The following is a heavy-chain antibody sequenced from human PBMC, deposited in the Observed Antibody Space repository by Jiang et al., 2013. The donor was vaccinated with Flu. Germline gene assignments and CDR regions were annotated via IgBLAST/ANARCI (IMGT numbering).Heavy chain of an antibody. J-gene: IGHJ2*01. CDR1: GGSISSHY. CDR2: IYYSGST. Sequence: GSGLVKPSETLSLTCTVSGGSISSHYWSWIRQSPGEGLEFVGYIYYSGSTYYNPSLKSRVPVSLDTSRTQFSLKVTSLTAADTAVYFCARGSAGYFDIWGRGTLVTVS. D-gene: IGHD3-10*01. CDR3: ARGSAGYFDI. V-gene: IGHV4-59*11.